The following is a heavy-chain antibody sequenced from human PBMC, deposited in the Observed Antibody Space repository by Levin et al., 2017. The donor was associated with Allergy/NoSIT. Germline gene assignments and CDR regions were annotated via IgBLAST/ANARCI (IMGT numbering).Heavy chain of an antibody. J-gene: IGHJ4*02. CDR3: ARGRTTVTTLFGNYFDY. V-gene: IGHV4-30-4*01. D-gene: IGHD4-17*01. Sequence: SQTLSLTCTVSGGSISSGDYYWSWIRQPPGKGLEWIGYIYYSGSTYYNPSLKSRVTISVDTSKNQFSLKLSSVTAADTAVYYCARGRTTVTTLFGNYFDYWGQGTLVTVSS. CDR2: IYYSGST. CDR1: GGSISSGDYY.